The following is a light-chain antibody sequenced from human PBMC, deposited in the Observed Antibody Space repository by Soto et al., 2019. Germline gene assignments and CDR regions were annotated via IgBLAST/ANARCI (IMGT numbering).Light chain of an antibody. CDR3: GTWYNNLSAFYV. Sequence: QSVLTQPPSVSAAPGQKVTISCSGSSSNIGSNYVSWYQQLPGTAPKLLIYDNNKRPSGIPDRFSGSKSGTSATLGITGLQTGDEADYYCGTWYNNLSAFYVFGTGTKVTVL. CDR1: SSNIGSNY. J-gene: IGLJ1*01. CDR2: DNN. V-gene: IGLV1-51*01.